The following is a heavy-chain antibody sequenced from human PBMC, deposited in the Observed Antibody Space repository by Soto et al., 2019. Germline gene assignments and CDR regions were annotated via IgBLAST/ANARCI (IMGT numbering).Heavy chain of an antibody. D-gene: IGHD3-9*01. CDR2: IYYSGST. V-gene: IGHV4-59*01. CDR1: GGSISSYY. J-gene: IGHJ4*02. Sequence: PSETLSLTCTVSGGSISSYYWSWIRQPPGKGLEWIGCIYYSGSTNYNPSLKSRVTISVDTSKNQFSLKLSSVTAADTAVYYCARGRGSYYDILTGLGVREFDYWGQGTLVTVSS. CDR3: ARGRGSYYDILTGLGVREFDY.